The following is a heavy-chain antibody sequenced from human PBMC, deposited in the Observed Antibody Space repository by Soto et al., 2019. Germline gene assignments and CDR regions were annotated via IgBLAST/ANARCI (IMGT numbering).Heavy chain of an antibody. V-gene: IGHV3-21*01. CDR2: ISSSSSYI. CDR1: GFTFSSYS. D-gene: IGHD6-13*01. Sequence: PGGSLRLSCAASGFTFSSYSTNWVRQAPGKGLEWVSSISSSSSYIYYADSVKGRFTISRDNAKNSLYLQMNSLRAEDTAVYYCARDLRNGGGIGIAAAGTYYVMAVWGQGTTVTVSS. CDR3: ARDLRNGGGIGIAAAGTYYVMAV. J-gene: IGHJ6*02.